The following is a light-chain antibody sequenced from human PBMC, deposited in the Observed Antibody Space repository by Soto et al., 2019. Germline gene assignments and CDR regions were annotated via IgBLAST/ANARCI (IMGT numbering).Light chain of an antibody. CDR1: QSINSR. CDR3: QEYHRSPFS. CDR2: KAS. V-gene: IGKV1-5*03. Sequence: DIQMTQSPSTLSAFVGDRVTITCRASQSINSRLAWYQQKPGKAPNLLIFKASNLASGAPSRFSGSGSGTECTLTSSSLQPDDLATYYWQEYHRSPFSFGGGTKVEIK. J-gene: IGKJ4*01.